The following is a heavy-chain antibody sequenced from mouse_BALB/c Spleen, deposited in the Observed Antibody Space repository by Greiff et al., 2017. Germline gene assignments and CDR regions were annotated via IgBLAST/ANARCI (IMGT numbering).Heavy chain of an antibody. D-gene: IGHD3-1*01. J-gene: IGHJ4*01. CDR1: GFTFSSYG. V-gene: IGHV5-6*01. Sequence: EVQLVESGGDLVKPGGSLKLSCAASGFTFSSYGMSWVRQTPDKRLEWVATISSCGSYTYYPDSVKGRYTISRDNAKNTLYLQMGSLKSEDTAMYYCARHGSSGCLEYWGEGTSDTVSS. CDR3: ARHGSSGCLEY. CDR2: ISSCGSYT.